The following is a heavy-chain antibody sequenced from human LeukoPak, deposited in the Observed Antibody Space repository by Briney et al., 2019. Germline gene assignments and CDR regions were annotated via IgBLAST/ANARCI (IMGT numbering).Heavy chain of an antibody. J-gene: IGHJ4*02. V-gene: IGHV3-7*05. Sequence: GGSLRLSGAASGFTFSGYWMSWVRQAPGKGLEWVASIKQDGSDKYYVDSVKGRFTISRDNAKKTLFLQMNTLRAEDTAVYYCARGYGSPDFWGQGTLVTVSS. CDR3: ARGYGSPDF. CDR2: IKQDGSDK. CDR1: GFTFSGYW. D-gene: IGHD2-15*01.